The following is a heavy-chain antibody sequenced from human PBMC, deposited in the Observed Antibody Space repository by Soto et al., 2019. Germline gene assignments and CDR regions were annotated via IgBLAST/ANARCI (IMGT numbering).Heavy chain of an antibody. CDR2: TDYRSKWYN. CDR1: GDSVSSNSAA. Sequence: LQPPALTRVVSGDSVSSNSAAWNRTRQAPLRGLEWLGRTDYRSKWYNDYAVSVKRRITINPDTSKNQFSLQLNSVPPEDTALYYCERLDFWSGYYDYWGQGTLVTVSS. J-gene: IGHJ4*02. CDR3: ERLDFWSGYYDY. D-gene: IGHD3-3*01. V-gene: IGHV6-1*01.